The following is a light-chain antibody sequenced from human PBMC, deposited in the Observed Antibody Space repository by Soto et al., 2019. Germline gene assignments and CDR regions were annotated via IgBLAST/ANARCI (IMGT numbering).Light chain of an antibody. V-gene: IGLV2-14*01. Sequence: QSALTQPPSASGSPGESLIISCTGTKNDIGVYDFVSWYQHHPGKAPRLIIYEVSQRPSGISDRFFGSKSGDTASLTISGLQAEDEADYYCSSHTTSYTVDVFGTGTKLTVL. CDR1: KNDIGVYDF. CDR3: SSHTTSYTVDV. J-gene: IGLJ1*01. CDR2: EVS.